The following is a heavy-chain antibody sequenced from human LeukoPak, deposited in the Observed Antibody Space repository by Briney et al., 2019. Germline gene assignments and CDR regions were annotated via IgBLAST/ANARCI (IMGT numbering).Heavy chain of an antibody. Sequence: SETLSLTCTVSGGSISSYYWSWIRQPPGKGLEWIGYIYYSGSTNYNPSLKSRVTISVGTSKNQFSLKLSSVTAADTAVYYCAGRRPYYDILTGYPTDSWGQGTLVTVSS. CDR1: GGSISSYY. V-gene: IGHV4-59*01. CDR3: AGRRPYYDILTGYPTDS. J-gene: IGHJ4*02. D-gene: IGHD3-9*01. CDR2: IYYSGST.